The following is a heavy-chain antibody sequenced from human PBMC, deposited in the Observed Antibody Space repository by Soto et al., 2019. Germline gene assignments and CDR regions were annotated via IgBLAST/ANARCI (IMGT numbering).Heavy chain of an antibody. D-gene: IGHD6-13*01. J-gene: IGHJ6*02. CDR3: ARSLYSSSWYHSGNSYYYYGMDV. CDR2: IIAFSDIV. V-gene: IGHV1-69*12. CDR1: GGTFGIYA. Sequence: QVQLAQSGAEVKKPGSSVKVSCKASGGTFGIYAITWVRQAPGQGLEWMGGIIAFSDIVNYTQKLQGRVTITADESTSTAYLDLSSLRSDDTAVYYCARSLYSSSWYHSGNSYYYYGMDVWGQGTTVTVSS.